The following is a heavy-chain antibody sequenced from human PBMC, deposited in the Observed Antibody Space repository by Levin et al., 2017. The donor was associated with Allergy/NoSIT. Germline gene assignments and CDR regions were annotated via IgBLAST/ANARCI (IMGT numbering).Heavy chain of an antibody. CDR1: GYTFTSYG. D-gene: IGHD3-22*01. J-gene: IGHJ4*02. Sequence: ASVKVSCKASGYTFTSYGISWVRQAPGQGLEWMGWISAYNGNTNYAQKLQGRVTMTTDTSTSTAYMELRSLRSDDTAVYYCAREYYYDSSGYYAHWGQGTLVTVSS. CDR2: ISAYNGNT. V-gene: IGHV1-18*01. CDR3: AREYYYDSSGYYAH.